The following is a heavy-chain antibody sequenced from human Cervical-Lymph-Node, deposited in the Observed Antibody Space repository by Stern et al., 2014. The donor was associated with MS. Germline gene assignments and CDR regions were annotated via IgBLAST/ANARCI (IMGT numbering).Heavy chain of an antibody. D-gene: IGHD3-22*01. CDR1: GFTFSSYS. CDR2: ISSSSSYI. J-gene: IGHJ3*02. CDR3: ARDQGGKYYDSSGYYSDAFDI. Sequence: EVQLVESGGGLVQPGGSLRLSCAASGFTFSSYSMNWVRQAPGKGLEWVSSISSSSSYIYYADSVKCRFPISRDNAKNSLYLQMNSLRAEDTAVYYCARDQGGKYYDSSGYYSDAFDIWGQGTMVTVSS. V-gene: IGHV3-21*01.